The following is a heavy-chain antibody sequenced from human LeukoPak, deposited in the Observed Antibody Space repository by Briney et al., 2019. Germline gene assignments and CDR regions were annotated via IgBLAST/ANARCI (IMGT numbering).Heavy chain of an antibody. CDR3: ARGAIVVPAAMWSYYYYGMDV. V-gene: IGHV1-8*01. CDR1: GYTFTSYD. J-gene: IGHJ6*02. Sequence: ASVKVSRKASGYTFTSYDINWVRQATGQGLEWMGWMNPNSGNTGYAQKFQGRVTMARNTSISTAYMELSSLRSEDTAVYYCARGAIVVPAAMWSYYYYGMDVWGQGTTVTVSS. D-gene: IGHD2-2*01. CDR2: MNPNSGNT.